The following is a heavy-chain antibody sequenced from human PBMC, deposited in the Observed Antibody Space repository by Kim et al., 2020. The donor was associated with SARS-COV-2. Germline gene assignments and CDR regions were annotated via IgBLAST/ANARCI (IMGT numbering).Heavy chain of an antibody. Sequence: GGSLRLSCAASGFTFSSYGMHWVRQAPGKGLEWVAVIWYDGSNKYYADSVKGRFTISRDNSKNTLYLQMNSLRAEDTAVYYCAREAAAAGNIGWFDPWGQGTLVTVSS. CDR2: IWYDGSNK. V-gene: IGHV3-33*01. D-gene: IGHD6-13*01. J-gene: IGHJ5*02. CDR3: AREAAAAGNIGWFDP. CDR1: GFTFSSYG.